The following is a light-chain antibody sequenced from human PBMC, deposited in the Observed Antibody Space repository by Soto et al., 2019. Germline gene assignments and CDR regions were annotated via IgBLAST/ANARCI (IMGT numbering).Light chain of an antibody. J-gene: IGLJ1*01. Sequence: QSVLTQSASVSGSPGQSITISCTGTSSDVGGYNYVSWYQQHPGKAPKLMIYDVSNRPSGVSNRFSGSKSGNTASLTISGLQAVDEADYYCSSYTSSSTLVVFGTGTKLTVL. CDR2: DVS. CDR1: SSDVGGYNY. V-gene: IGLV2-14*01. CDR3: SSYTSSSTLVV.